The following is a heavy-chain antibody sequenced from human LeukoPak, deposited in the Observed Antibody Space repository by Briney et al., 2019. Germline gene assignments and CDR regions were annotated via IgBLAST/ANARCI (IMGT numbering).Heavy chain of an antibody. D-gene: IGHD3-10*01. V-gene: IGHV1-3*01. J-gene: IGHJ4*02. Sequence: ASVKVSCKASGYTFTSYAIHWVRQAPGQRLEWMGWINAGNGNTKYSQKFQGRVTITRDTSATTAYMELSSLRSEDTAVYYCARHFYGSGTYYHFDYWGQGTLVTVSS. CDR3: ARHFYGSGTYYHFDY. CDR2: INAGNGNT. CDR1: GYTFTSYA.